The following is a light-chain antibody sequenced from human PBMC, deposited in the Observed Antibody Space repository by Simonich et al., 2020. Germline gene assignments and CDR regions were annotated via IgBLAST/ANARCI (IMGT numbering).Light chain of an antibody. CDR1: TGAVTSGYY. V-gene: IGLV7-43*01. Sequence: QTVVTQEPSLIVSPGGTVTLTCASSTGAVTSGYYPNWSQEKPGQAPRALIYSTSNKHPWPPARFSGSLLGGKAALTLSGVQPEDEAEYYCLLYYGGAWVFGGGTKLTVL. CDR3: LLYYGGAWV. J-gene: IGLJ3*02. CDR2: STS.